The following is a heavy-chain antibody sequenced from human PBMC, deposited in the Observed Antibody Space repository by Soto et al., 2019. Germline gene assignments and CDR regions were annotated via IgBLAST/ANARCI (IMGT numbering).Heavy chain of an antibody. CDR3: ARDWGKTTVTTYHYGMDV. J-gene: IGHJ6*02. V-gene: IGHV1-3*01. D-gene: IGHD4-17*01. CDR1: GYTFINSA. CDR2: INVANGKT. Sequence: ASVKVSCKASGYTFINSAMHWVRQAPGQRLEWMGWINVANGKTRNSQKFQGRVTISRDTSASTAYMELSSLRSEDTAVYYCARDWGKTTVTTYHYGMDVWGQGTTVTV.